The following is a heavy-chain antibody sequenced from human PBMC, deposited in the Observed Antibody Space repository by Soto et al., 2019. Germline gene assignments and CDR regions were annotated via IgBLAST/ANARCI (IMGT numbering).Heavy chain of an antibody. CDR3: AKDTYYDFWSGYYRY. CDR2: IKQDGSEK. J-gene: IGHJ4*02. V-gene: IGHV3-7*03. D-gene: IGHD3-3*01. Sequence: EVQLVESGGGLVQPGGSLRLSCAASGFTFSSYWMSWVRQAPGKGLEWVANIKQDGSEKYYVDSVKGRFTISRDNAKNSLYLQMNSLRAEDTALYYCAKDTYYDFWSGYYRYWGQGTLVTVSS. CDR1: GFTFSSYW.